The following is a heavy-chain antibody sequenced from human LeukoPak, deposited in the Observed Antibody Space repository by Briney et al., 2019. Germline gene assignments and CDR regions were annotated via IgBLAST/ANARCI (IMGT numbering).Heavy chain of an antibody. CDR2: IKQDGSER. J-gene: IGHJ4*02. D-gene: IGHD6-19*01. Sequence: PGGSLRLSCAASGFTFRSYWMHWVRQAPGKGLQWVATIKQDGSERYYVDSVRGRFTISRDNAKNSLYLQMNSLRAEDTALYHCARDGSGWFSDSWGQGTLVTVSS. CDR1: GFTFRSYW. V-gene: IGHV3-7*03. CDR3: ARDGSGWFSDS.